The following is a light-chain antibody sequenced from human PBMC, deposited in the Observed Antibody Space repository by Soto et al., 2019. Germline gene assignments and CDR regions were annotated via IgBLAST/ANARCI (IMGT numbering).Light chain of an antibody. CDR3: LIWHGSSWL. Sequence: QPVLTQPSAFSASPGTSASLTCTLRSGVNVDTYKIYWFHQKPGSPPQYLLMYTSYSDKHQCSGVPSLFSGSKEASANAGILLISGLQFEDEADYYCLIWHGSSWLFGGGTKLTVL. CDR2: YTSYSDK. J-gene: IGLJ3*02. CDR1: SGVNVDTYK. V-gene: IGLV5-45*03.